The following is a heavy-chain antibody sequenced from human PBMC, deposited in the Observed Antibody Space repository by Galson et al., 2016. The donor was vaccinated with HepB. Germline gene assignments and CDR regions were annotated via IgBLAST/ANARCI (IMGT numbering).Heavy chain of an antibody. V-gene: IGHV3-30-3*01. Sequence: SLRLSCAASGFTFNNYTMHWVRQAPGKGLEWVALISYDGTKKYYADSVQGRFTITRDYSKNNVYLQMNSSRAEDTAISYCASPQGEHSTTLWASFDYWGQGTLVTVSS. CDR3: ASPQGEHSTTLWASFDY. CDR2: ISYDGTKK. J-gene: IGHJ4*02. CDR1: GFTFNNYT. D-gene: IGHD2/OR15-2a*01.